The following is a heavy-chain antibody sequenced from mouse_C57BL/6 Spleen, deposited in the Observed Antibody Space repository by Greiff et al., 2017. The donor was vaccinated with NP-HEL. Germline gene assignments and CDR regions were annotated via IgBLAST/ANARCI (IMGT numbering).Heavy chain of an antibody. J-gene: IGHJ4*01. CDR2: IHPNSGST. D-gene: IGHD2-1*01. CDR3: AIIYYGNYYAMDY. V-gene: IGHV1-64*01. CDR1: GYTFTSYW. Sequence: QVQLQQPGAELVKPGASVKLSCKASGYTFTSYWMHWVKQRPGQGLEWIGMIHPNSGSTNYNEKFKSKATLTVDKSSSTAYMQLSSLTSEDSAVYYCAIIYYGNYYAMDYGGQGTSVTVSS.